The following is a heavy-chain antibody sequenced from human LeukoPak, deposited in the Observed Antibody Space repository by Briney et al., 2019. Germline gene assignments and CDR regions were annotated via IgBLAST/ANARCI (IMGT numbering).Heavy chain of an antibody. D-gene: IGHD6-13*01. CDR3: ARGAAPSIAAAGTAFDYYYGMDV. J-gene: IGHJ6*02. V-gene: IGHV5-51*01. CDR1: GYSFTSYW. CDR2: IYPGDSDT. Sequence: GESLKISCKGSGYSFTSYWIGWVRQMPGKGLEWMGIIYPGDSDTRYSPSFQGQVTISADKSTSTAYLQWSSLKASDTAMYYCARGAAPSIAAAGTAFDYYYGMDVWGQGTTVTVSS.